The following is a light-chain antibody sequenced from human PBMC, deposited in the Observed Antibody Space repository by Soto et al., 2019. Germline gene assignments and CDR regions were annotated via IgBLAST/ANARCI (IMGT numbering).Light chain of an antibody. CDR2: DVS. J-gene: IGLJ1*01. V-gene: IGLV2-14*01. Sequence: QSVLTQPASVSGSPGQSIASSCTGTSSDVGGYNYVSWYQQHPGKAPKLMIYDVSNRPSGVSNRFSGSKSGNTASLTISGLQSGDEGDYYCSSYANFNTLVFGTGTKVTVL. CDR3: SSYANFNTLV. CDR1: SSDVGGYNY.